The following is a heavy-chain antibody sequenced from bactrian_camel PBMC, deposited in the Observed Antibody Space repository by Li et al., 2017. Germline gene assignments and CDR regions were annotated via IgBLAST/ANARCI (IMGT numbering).Heavy chain of an antibody. CDR2: IQRPVGRT. CDR1: GRIYSNYV. V-gene: IGHV3S54*01. J-gene: IGHJ4*01. CDR3: ATVSLER. Sequence: LVESGGGSVQAGGSLRLSCAASGRIYSNYVMGWFRQAPGKEREAVAVIQRPVGRTHYADSVKGRFTISRDDAKVTHYLQMNSLKSEDTALYYCATVSLERWGQGTQVTVS.